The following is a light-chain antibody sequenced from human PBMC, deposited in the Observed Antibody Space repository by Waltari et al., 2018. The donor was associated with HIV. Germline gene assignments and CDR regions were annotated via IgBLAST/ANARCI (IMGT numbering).Light chain of an antibody. CDR3: QQRTNWPPYS. CDR2: DAS. Sequence: EIVLTQSPATLSLSPGERATISCRASQGVGRFLAWYQQKPGQAPRLLIYDASNRATGIPARFSGSGSGTDFTLTISSLEPEDFAVYYCQQRTNWPPYSFGQGTKLEIK. V-gene: IGKV3-11*01. CDR1: QGVGRF. J-gene: IGKJ2*03.